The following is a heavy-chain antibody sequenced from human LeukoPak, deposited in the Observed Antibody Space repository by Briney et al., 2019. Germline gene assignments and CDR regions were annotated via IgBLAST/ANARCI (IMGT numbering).Heavy chain of an antibody. CDR1: GGSISSYY. CDR3: ARGAVIAAADEYYYGMGV. V-gene: IGHV4-59*01. J-gene: IGHJ6*02. CDR2: IYYSGST. Sequence: SETLSLTCTVSGGSISSYYWSWIRQPPGKGLQWIGYIYYSGSTNYNPSLKSRVTISVDTSKNQFSLKLSSVTAADTAVYYCARGAVIAAADEYYYGMGVWGQGTTVTVSS. D-gene: IGHD6-13*01.